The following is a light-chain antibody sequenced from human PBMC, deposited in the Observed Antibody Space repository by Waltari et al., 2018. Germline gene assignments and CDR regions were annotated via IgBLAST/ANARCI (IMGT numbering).Light chain of an antibody. Sequence: QSALTQPASVSASLGQSITISCTGTSSDVATYNRVSWYQQYPGKAPELILYDVDNRPSGVYNIVDGEKYGKKEEMTSSGIKAEDEEEEDGREEKNNTRFFGGGTKLTVL. V-gene: IGLV2-14*03. CDR3: REEKNNTRF. CDR2: DVD. CDR1: SSDVATYNR. J-gene: IGLJ2*01.